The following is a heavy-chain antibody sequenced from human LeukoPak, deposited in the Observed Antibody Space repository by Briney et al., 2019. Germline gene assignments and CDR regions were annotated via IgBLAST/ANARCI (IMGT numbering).Heavy chain of an antibody. V-gene: IGHV4-61*02. CDR1: GGSVSSGSYY. CDR2: IYTSGST. J-gene: IGHJ2*01. D-gene: IGHD7-27*01. Sequence: SETLSLTCTVSGGSVSSGSYYWSWIRQPAGKGLEWIGRIYTSGSTNYNPSLKSRVTVSIDTSKNQFSLKMNSVAAADTAVYYCTRDPGDTWYFDLWGRGTLVTVSS. CDR3: TRDPGDTWYFDL.